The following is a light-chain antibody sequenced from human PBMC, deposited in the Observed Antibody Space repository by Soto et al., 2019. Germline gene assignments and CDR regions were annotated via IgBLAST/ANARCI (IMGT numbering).Light chain of an antibody. CDR2: DDG. Sequence: SYELTQAPSVSVAPGQTARITCGGNNIAIKSVHWYQQKPGQAPVLVVYDDGDRPSGIPERFSGSNSGNTATLTITRVEAGDEADYFCQVWDSYSDHVVFGGGTKVTVL. CDR3: QVWDSYSDHVV. CDR1: NIAIKS. J-gene: IGLJ3*02. V-gene: IGLV3-21*02.